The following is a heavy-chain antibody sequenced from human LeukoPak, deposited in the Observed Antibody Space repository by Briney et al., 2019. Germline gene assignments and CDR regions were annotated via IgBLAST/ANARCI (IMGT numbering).Heavy chain of an antibody. CDR3: ARDRYSSSSYWYYYYYYGMDV. D-gene: IGHD6-6*01. CDR1: GGTFSSYA. Sequence: SVKVSCKASGGTFSSYAISWVRQAPGQGLEWMGGIIPIFGTANYAQKFQGRVTITADESTSTAYVELSSLRSEDTAVYYCARDRYSSSSYWYYYYYYGMDVWGQGTTVTVSS. CDR2: IIPIFGTA. V-gene: IGHV1-69*13. J-gene: IGHJ6*02.